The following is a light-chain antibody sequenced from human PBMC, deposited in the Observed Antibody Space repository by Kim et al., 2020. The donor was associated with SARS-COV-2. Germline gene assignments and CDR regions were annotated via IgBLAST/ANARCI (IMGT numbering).Light chain of an antibody. J-gene: IGKJ5*01. CDR2: DGS. Sequence: DIQMTQSPSSLSASVGDRVTITCRATENINNYLNWYQQKPGKAPTTVISDGSLLHVGVPSRFSGTRSGTEFTLTITSLQVEDFATYYCQQTYRTPITFGQGTRLEIK. CDR1: ENINNY. V-gene: IGKV1-39*01. CDR3: QQTYRTPIT.